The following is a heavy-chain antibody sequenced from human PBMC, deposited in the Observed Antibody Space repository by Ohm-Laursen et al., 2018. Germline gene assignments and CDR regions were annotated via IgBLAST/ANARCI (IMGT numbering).Heavy chain of an antibody. J-gene: IGHJ4*02. CDR3: TRVANYGGLDY. CDR2: ISSSSSYI. CDR1: GFTFSSYS. V-gene: IGHV3-21*01. Sequence: SLRLSCAATGFTFSSYSMNWVRQAPGKGLEWVSSISSSSSYIHYADSVKGRFTISRDNAKNSLYLQMSSLRAEDTAVYYCTRVANYGGLDYWGQGTLVAVSS. D-gene: IGHD4-23*01.